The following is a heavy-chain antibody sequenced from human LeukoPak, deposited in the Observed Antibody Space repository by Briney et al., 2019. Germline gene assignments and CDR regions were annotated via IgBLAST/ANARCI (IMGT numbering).Heavy chain of an antibody. J-gene: IGHJ4*02. CDR1: GGSISSYY. D-gene: IGHD3-10*01. Sequence: SETLSLTCTVSGGSISSYYWSWIRQPPGKGLEWIGYIYYSGSTNYNPSLKRRVTISVDTSKNQFSLKLSSVTAADTAVYYCARDREDYYGSGSQTYFDYWGQGTLVTVSS. V-gene: IGHV4-59*01. CDR3: ARDREDYYGSGSQTYFDY. CDR2: IYYSGST.